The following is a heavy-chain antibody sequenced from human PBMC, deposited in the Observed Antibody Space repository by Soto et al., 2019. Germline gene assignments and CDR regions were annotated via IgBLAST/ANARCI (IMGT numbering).Heavy chain of an antibody. J-gene: IGHJ4*02. Sequence: GGSLRLSCAASGFTFSSYAMSWVRQAPGKGLEWVSAISGSGGSTYYADSVKGRFTISRDNSKNTLYLQMNSLRAEDTAVYYCAKGRYIYYYDSSGYRDYWGQGTLVTVSS. V-gene: IGHV3-23*01. CDR2: ISGSGGST. D-gene: IGHD3-22*01. CDR3: AKGRYIYYYDSSGYRDY. CDR1: GFTFSSYA.